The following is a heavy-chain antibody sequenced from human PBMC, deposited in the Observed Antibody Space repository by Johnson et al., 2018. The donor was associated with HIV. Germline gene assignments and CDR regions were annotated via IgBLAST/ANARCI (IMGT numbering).Heavy chain of an antibody. D-gene: IGHD1-26*01. CDR3: AREGSGSWLDAFDI. CDR2: ISSSGSTI. V-gene: IGHV3-11*04. Sequence: QVQLVESGGGVVQPGRSMRLSCAASGFTFSSYYMSWIRQAPGKGLEWVSYISSSGSTIYYADSVKGRFTISRDNAKNSLYLQMNSLRAEDTAVYYCAREGSGSWLDAFDIWGQGTMVTVSS. J-gene: IGHJ3*02. CDR1: GFTFSSYY.